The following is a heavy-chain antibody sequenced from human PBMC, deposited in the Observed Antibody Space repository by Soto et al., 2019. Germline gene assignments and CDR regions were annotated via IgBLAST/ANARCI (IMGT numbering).Heavy chain of an antibody. CDR3: ARDGSYYYGSGSLGFMDV. D-gene: IGHD3-10*01. V-gene: IGHV3-33*01. J-gene: IGHJ6*02. CDR2: IWYDGSNK. Sequence: PGGSLRLSCAASGFTFSSYGMHWVRQAPGKGLEWVAVIWYDGSNKYYADSVKGRFTISRDNSKNTLYLQMNSLRAEDTAVYYCARDGSYYYGSGSLGFMDVWGQGTTVTVSS. CDR1: GFTFSSYG.